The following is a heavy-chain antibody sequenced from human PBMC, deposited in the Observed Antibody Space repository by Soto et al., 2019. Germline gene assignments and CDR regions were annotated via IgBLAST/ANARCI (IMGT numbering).Heavy chain of an antibody. V-gene: IGHV1-18*01. CDR1: RLTITSYG. D-gene: IGHD2-2*02. J-gene: IGHJ6*02. Sequence: GASVKVSCKACRLTITSYGMRWVRQAPGKGLEWMGWISAYNGNTNYAQKLQGRVTMTTDTSTSTAYMELRSLRSDDTAVYYCAREGYRKNYYYYYGMDVWGQGTTVTVS. CDR2: ISAYNGNT. CDR3: AREGYRKNYYYYYGMDV.